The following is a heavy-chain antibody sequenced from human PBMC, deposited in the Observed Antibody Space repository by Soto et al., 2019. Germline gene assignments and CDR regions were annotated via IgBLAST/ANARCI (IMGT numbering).Heavy chain of an antibody. CDR3: ARIRGYCSSTSCYYRKGYYYYGLDV. Sequence: PSETLSLTCTVSGGSISSYYWSWIRQPPGKGLEWIGYIYYSGSTNYNPSLKSRVTISVDTSKNPFSLKLSSVTAADTAVSYCARIRGYCSSTSCYYRKGYYYYGLDVWGQGTLVTVSS. CDR1: GGSISSYY. J-gene: IGHJ6*02. V-gene: IGHV4-59*01. CDR2: IYYSGST. D-gene: IGHD2-2*01.